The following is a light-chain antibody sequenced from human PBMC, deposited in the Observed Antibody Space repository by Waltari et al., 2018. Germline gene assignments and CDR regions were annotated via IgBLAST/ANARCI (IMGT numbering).Light chain of an antibody. CDR2: EVS. J-gene: IGLJ3*02. CDR3: CSYAGSSTFAV. CDR1: SRDVGSYNL. Sequence: QSALTQPASVSGSPGQSITISCTGTSRDVGSYNLVSWYQQHPGKPPNLMIYEVSKRPSGVSNRFSGSKSGNTASLTISGLQAEDEADYYCCSYAGSSTFAVFGGGTKLTVL. V-gene: IGLV2-23*02.